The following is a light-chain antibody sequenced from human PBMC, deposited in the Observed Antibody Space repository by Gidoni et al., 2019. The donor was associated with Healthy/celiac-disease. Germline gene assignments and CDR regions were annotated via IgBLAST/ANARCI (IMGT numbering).Light chain of an antibody. CDR3: QQLNSYPQLT. V-gene: IGKV1-9*01. Sequence: IQLTQSPSSLSASVGDRVTITCRASQGISSYLAWYQQKPGKAPKLLTYAASTLQSGVPSRFSGSGSGTDFTLTISSLQPEDFATYYCQQLNSYPQLTFGGGTKVEIK. CDR1: QGISSY. J-gene: IGKJ4*01. CDR2: AAS.